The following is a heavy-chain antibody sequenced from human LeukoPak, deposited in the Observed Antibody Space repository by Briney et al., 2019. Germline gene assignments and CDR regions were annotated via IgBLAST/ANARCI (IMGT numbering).Heavy chain of an antibody. CDR2: IYYSGST. CDR3: ARQPPYGSGDFGEGYYFDY. J-gene: IGHJ4*02. CDR1: GGSISSSSYY. D-gene: IGHD3-10*01. Sequence: SETLSLTCTVSGGSISSSSYYWGWIHQPPGKGLEWIGSIYYSGSTYYNPSLKSRVTISVDTSKNQFSLKLSSVTAADTAVYYCARQPPYGSGDFGEGYYFDYWGQGTLVTVSS. V-gene: IGHV4-39*01.